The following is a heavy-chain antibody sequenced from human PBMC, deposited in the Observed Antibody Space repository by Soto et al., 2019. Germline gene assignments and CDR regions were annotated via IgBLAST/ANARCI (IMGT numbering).Heavy chain of an antibody. D-gene: IGHD4-17*01. Sequence: ASVKVSCKASGYTFTSYAISWVRQAPGQGLEWMGWISAYNGNTNYAQKLQGRVTMTTDTSTSTAYMELRSLRSDDTAVYYCAVGDAHYYYYYGMDVWGQGTTVTVSS. J-gene: IGHJ6*02. V-gene: IGHV1-18*01. CDR1: GYTFTSYA. CDR2: ISAYNGNT. CDR3: AVGDAHYYYYYGMDV.